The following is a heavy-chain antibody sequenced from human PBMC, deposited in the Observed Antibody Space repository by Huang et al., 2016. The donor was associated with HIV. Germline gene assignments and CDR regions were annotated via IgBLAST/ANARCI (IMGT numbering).Heavy chain of an antibody. J-gene: IGHJ3*02. V-gene: IGHV4-34*02. D-gene: IGHD3-22*01. Sequence: QVQLQQWGAELLKPSETLSLTCAVSGGSFSGHYWTWIRQPPGRGLEWIGEISDSGRNTYNPSLKSRVTISGDTSQSQFSLKLNSVTAADTAIYYCARMFKYDSGGYWGNDAFDIWGQGTMVTVSS. CDR2: ISDSGRN. CDR3: ARMFKYDSGGYWGNDAFDI. CDR1: GGSFSGHY.